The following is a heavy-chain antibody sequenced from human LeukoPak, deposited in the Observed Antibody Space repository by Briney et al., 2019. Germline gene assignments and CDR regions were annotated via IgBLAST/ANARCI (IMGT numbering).Heavy chain of an antibody. CDR3: ATVVVYSGYGRAFGLDY. V-gene: IGHV1-2*02. D-gene: IGHD5-12*01. Sequence: ASVKVSCKASGYTFTGYYMHWVRQAPGQGLEWMGWINPNSGGTNYAQKFQGRVTMTEDTSTDTAYMELSSLRSEDTAVYYCATVVVYSGYGRAFGLDYWGQGTLVTVSS. J-gene: IGHJ4*02. CDR1: GYTFTGYY. CDR2: INPNSGGT.